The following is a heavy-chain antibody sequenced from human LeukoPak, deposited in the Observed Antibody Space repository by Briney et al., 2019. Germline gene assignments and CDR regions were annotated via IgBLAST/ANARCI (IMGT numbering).Heavy chain of an antibody. J-gene: IGHJ6*03. CDR3: AKDAKEVLLWFGELTGPYYYMDV. CDR1: GFTFSSYS. V-gene: IGHV3-48*01. CDR2: ISSSSSTI. D-gene: IGHD3-10*01. Sequence: PGGSLRLSCAASGFTFSSYSMNWVRQAPGKGLEWVSYISSSSSTIYYADSVKGRFTISRDNSKNTLYLQMNSLRAEDTAVYYCAKDAKEVLLWFGELTGPYYYMDVWGKGTTVTISS.